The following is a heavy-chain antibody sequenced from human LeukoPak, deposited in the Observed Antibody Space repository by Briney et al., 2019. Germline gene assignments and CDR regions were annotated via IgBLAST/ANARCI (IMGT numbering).Heavy chain of an antibody. CDR2: IYYSVST. Sequence: PSETLSLTCIVSGGSISSYYWSWIRQPPGKGVERIGYIYYSVSTNYNTTLKSRVIISVDTSKKHYSMKLSSVTAADTAVYYCARSGSGWYVSRFGPWGQGTLVTVSS. CDR3: ARSGSGWYVSRFGP. D-gene: IGHD6-19*01. V-gene: IGHV4-59*01. CDR1: GGSISSYY. J-gene: IGHJ5*02.